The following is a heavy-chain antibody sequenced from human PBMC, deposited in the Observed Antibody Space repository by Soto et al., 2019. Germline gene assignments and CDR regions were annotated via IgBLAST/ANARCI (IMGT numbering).Heavy chain of an antibody. CDR2: IHPSGST. Sequence: TLSLTCNVSGVSISSGDYYWNWIRQSPGKGLEWIAYIHPSGSTNYNPSHKSRVAISVDTSKNQFSLKLTSVTAADTAVYYCASVTFYYGSGSYSYFDYWGQGAQVPVSS. CDR3: ASVTFYYGSGSYSYFDY. CDR1: GVSISSGDYY. V-gene: IGHV4-30-4*01. J-gene: IGHJ4*02. D-gene: IGHD3-10*01.